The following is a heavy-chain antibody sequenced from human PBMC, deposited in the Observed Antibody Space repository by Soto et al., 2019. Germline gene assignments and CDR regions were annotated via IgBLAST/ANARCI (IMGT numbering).Heavy chain of an antibody. CDR2: ISAYNGNT. D-gene: IGHD1-26*01. V-gene: IGHV1-18*04. CDR3: ARLTIVGATSGWFDP. J-gene: IGHJ5*02. CDR1: GYTFTSYG. Sequence: ASVKVSCKASGYTFTSYGISWVRQAPGQGLEWMGLISAYNGNTNYAQKLQGRVTMTTDTSTSTAYMELRSLRSDDTAVYYCARLTIVGATSGWFDPWGQGTLVTVSS.